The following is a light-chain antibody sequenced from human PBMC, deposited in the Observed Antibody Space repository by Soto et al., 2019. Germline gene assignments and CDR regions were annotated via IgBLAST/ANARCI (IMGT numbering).Light chain of an antibody. CDR1: SSNIGINT. Sequence: QSVLTQPPSASGTPGQRVTISCSGSSSNIGINTVNWYQQLPGTAPKLLIYTNNLRPSGVPDRFSGSKSGTSASLAISGPQSEDEADYYCQVYDYSLTASVFGGGTKLTVL. CDR3: QVYDYSLTASV. J-gene: IGLJ3*02. CDR2: TNN. V-gene: IGLV1-44*01.